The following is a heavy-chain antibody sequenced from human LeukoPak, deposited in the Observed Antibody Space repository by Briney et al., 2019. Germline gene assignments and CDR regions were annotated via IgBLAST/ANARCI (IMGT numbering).Heavy chain of an antibody. CDR2: IRFDGVNK. CDR3: ARDSKFYYDFWSGYEGEDAFDI. CDR1: AFTFSAYG. V-gene: IGHV3-30*02. D-gene: IGHD3-3*01. J-gene: IGHJ3*02. Sequence: GGSLRLSCAASAFTFSAYGMHWVRQTPGKGLEWVAFIRFDGVNKYYADSVKGRFTISRDNAKNSLYLQMNSLRAEDTAVYYCARDSKFYYDFWSGYEGEDAFDIWGQGTMVTVSS.